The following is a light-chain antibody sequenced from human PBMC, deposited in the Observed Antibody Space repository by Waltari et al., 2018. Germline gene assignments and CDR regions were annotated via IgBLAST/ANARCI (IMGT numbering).Light chain of an antibody. J-gene: IGKJ1*01. CDR2: AAS. V-gene: IGKV1-39*01. CDR3: QKSYISPQT. CDR1: RTANRF. Sequence: DIQVAQSPSSLSASVGDTVTIPCRTSRTANRFLNWYQHKPGKAPKLLIFAASILQTGAPSRFSGSGSGTDFTLNISSLQPEDFATYYCQKSYISPQTFGQGT.